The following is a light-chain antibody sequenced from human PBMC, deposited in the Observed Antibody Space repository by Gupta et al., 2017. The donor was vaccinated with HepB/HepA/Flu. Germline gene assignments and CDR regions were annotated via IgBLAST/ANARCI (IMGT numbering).Light chain of an antibody. V-gene: IGKV1-39*01. J-gene: IGKJ1*01. CDR3: QQSDSTPWT. Sequence: IQLTQSPSSLSASVGDRVTITCRASQTISSYLNWYQQKPGNAPRLLIYTTSNLQSGVPSRFSGSGSGTDFTLTISSLQPEDFATYYCQQSDSTPWTFGQGTKVEIK. CDR1: QTISSY. CDR2: TTS.